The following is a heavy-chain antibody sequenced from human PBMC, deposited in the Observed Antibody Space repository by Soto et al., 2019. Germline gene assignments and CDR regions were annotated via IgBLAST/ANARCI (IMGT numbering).Heavy chain of an antibody. V-gene: IGHV1-18*01. Sequence: ASVKVSCKASGYTFTDYGISWVRQAPGQGLEWTGWVNTHSDHTDSAQRLPGRVTMATDTSTSTVYMELRNLRSDDTAVYYCAREYCTSDSCYLPDVWGKGTTVTVSS. CDR3: AREYCTSDSCYLPDV. CDR2: VNTHSDHT. J-gene: IGHJ6*04. CDR1: GYTFTDYG. D-gene: IGHD2-2*01.